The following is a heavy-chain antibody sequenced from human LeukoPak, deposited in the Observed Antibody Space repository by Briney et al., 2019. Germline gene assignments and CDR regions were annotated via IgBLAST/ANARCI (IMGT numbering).Heavy chain of an antibody. Sequence: SETLSLTCTVSGGSISSGDYYWSWIRQPAGKGLEWIGRIYTSGSTNYNPSLKSRVTMSVDTSKNQFSLKLSSVTAADTAVYYCARASYYYYMDVWGKGTTVTVSS. CDR1: GGSISSGDYY. V-gene: IGHV4-61*02. CDR3: ARASYYYYMDV. J-gene: IGHJ6*03. CDR2: IYTSGST.